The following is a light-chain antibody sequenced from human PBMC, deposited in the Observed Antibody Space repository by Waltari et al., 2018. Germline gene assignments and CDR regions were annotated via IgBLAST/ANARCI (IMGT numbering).Light chain of an antibody. J-gene: IGLJ3*02. CDR3: GTWDSSLSVV. Sequence: QSVLTQPPSVSAAPGQKVTISCSGSSSNIGNNCVSWYQQLPGTAPKPLIYDNNKRPSGIPDRFSGSKSGTSATLGITGLQTGDEADYYCGTWDSSLSVVFGGGTKLTVL. V-gene: IGLV1-51*01. CDR1: SSNIGNNC. CDR2: DNN.